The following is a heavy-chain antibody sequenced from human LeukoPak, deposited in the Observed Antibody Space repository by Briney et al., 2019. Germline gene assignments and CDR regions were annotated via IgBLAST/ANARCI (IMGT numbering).Heavy chain of an antibody. CDR3: ASTVGETIDY. J-gene: IGHJ4*02. CDR2: IYYSGST. D-gene: IGHD3-10*01. V-gene: IGHV4-59*01. Sequence: SETLSLTCTVSGGSISSYYWSWIRQPPGQGLEWIGYIYYSGSTNYNPSLKSRVTISVDTSKNQFSLKLSSVTAADTAVYYCASTVGETIDYWGQGTLVTVSS. CDR1: GGSISSYY.